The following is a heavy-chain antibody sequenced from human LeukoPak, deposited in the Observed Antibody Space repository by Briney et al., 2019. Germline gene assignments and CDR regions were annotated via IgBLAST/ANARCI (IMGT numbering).Heavy chain of an antibody. D-gene: IGHD4-17*01. CDR2: IYYSGST. Sequence: SETLPLTCTVSGGSISSSSYYWGWIRQPPGKGLEWIGSIYYSGSTYYNPSLKSRVTISVDTSKNQFSLKLSSVTAADTAVYYCARVTVTHNWFDPWGQGTLVTVSS. V-gene: IGHV4-39*01. CDR1: GGSISSSSYY. CDR3: ARVTVTHNWFDP. J-gene: IGHJ5*02.